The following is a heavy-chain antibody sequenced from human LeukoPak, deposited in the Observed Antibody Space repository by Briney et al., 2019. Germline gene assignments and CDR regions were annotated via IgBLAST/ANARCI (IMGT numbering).Heavy chain of an antibody. CDR2: ISYDGSNK. Sequence: PGRSLGLSCAASGFTFSSYAMHWVRQAPGKGLEWVAVISYDGSNKYYADSVKGRFTISRDNSKNTLYLQMNSLRAEDTAVYYCAREEGIVVVPAAMDYWGQGTLVTVSS. J-gene: IGHJ4*02. CDR1: GFTFSSYA. D-gene: IGHD2-2*01. CDR3: AREEGIVVVPAAMDY. V-gene: IGHV3-30*04.